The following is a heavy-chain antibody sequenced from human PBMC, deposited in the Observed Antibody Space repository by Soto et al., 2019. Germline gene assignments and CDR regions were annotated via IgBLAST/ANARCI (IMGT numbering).Heavy chain of an antibody. CDR1: GFTFSSDW. D-gene: IGHD1-1*01. Sequence: PGGSLRLSCAASGFTFSSDWMSWVRQAPGKGLEWVANVKQDGSDKYYVDSVKGRFTISRYNAKNSLYLQMNSLRAEDTAVYYCARGGILEPPDYWGQGTLVTVSS. J-gene: IGHJ4*02. CDR2: VKQDGSDK. CDR3: ARGGILEPPDY. V-gene: IGHV3-7*01.